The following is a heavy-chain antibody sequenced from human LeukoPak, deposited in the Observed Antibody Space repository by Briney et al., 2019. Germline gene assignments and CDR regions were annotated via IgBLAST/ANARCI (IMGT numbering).Heavy chain of an antibody. CDR1: GYTFTGYY. J-gene: IGHJ4*02. Sequence: GASVKVSCKASGYTFTGYYMHWVRQAPGQGLEWMGWINSNSGGPKYAQKFQGRVTMTRDTSISTVYMELNTLIPDDTAIYYCARYLSGYDYFDYWGQGTLVTVSS. D-gene: IGHD5-12*01. CDR2: INSNSGGP. CDR3: ARYLSGYDYFDY. V-gene: IGHV1-2*02.